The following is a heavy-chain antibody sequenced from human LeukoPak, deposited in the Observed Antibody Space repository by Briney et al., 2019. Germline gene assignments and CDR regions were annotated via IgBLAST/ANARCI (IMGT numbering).Heavy chain of an antibody. D-gene: IGHD2-21*01. CDR2: ISSDGINK. J-gene: IGHJ4*02. CDR3: AKDLTAAATYCASDYKWHVPLGLDS. CDR1: GFSFNNYG. Sequence: GRSLRLSCAASGFSFNNYGIHWVRQAPGKGLEWVAVISSDGINKYYADSVKGRFTISRDNSKSTVYLHMNSLRAEDTSVYYCAKDLTAAATYCASDYKWHVPLGLDSWGPGTLVTVSS. V-gene: IGHV3-30*18.